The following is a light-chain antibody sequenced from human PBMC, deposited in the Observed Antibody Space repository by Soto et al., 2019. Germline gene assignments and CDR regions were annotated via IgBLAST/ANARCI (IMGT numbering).Light chain of an antibody. CDR1: QSLWYSSNNKNY. CDR2: WAS. CDR3: QQYLSIPRT. Sequence: DVLLTQSPDSLAVSLGERATINCKSSQSLWYSSNNKNYLALYQRKPGQPPKLLIYWASTRESGVPDRFSGSGSWRDYTRTISSLQAEDVAVDYWQQYLSIPRTCGEGHKVEIK. J-gene: IGKJ1*01. V-gene: IGKV4-1*01.